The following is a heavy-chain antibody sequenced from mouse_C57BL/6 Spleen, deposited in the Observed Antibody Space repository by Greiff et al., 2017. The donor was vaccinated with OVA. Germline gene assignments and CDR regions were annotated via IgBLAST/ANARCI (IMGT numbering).Heavy chain of an antibody. CDR3: AREGYSVDY. CDR1: GYAFSSSW. V-gene: IGHV1-82*01. J-gene: IGHJ4*01. D-gene: IGHD3-1*01. Sequence: VQLQESGPELVKPGASVKISCKASGYAFSSSWMNWVKQRPGKGLEWIGRIYPGDGDTNYNGKFKGKATLTADKSSSTAYMQLSSLTSEDSAVYFCAREGYSVDYWGQGTSVTVSS. CDR2: IYPGDGDT.